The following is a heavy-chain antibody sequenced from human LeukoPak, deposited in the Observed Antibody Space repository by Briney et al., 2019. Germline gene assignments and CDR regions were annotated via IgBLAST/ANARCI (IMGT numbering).Heavy chain of an antibody. CDR1: GYSISSGYY. J-gene: IGHJ3*02. V-gene: IGHV4-38-2*01. D-gene: IGHD2-21*02. Sequence: SETLSLTCAVSGYSISSGYYWGWIRQSPGKGLEWIGSLSHSGTTYYIPSLESRVIISGDTSKNHFSLKLNSVTAADTAVYYCARHLVSVVVAATMDAFDIWGQGTMVTVSS. CDR2: LSHSGTT. CDR3: ARHLVSVVVAATMDAFDI.